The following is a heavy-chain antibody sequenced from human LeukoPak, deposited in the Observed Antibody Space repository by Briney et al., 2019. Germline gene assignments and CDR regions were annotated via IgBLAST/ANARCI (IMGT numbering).Heavy chain of an antibody. Sequence: ASVKVSCKASGYTFTSYDINWVRQATGQGLEWMGWMNPNSGNTGYAQKIQDRVTMTRNTSISTAYMELSSLRSEDTAVYYCARSRGYCSSTICYRYWGQGTLVTVSS. D-gene: IGHD2-2*02. CDR2: MNPNSGNT. CDR1: GYTFTSYD. CDR3: ARSRGYCSSTICYRY. J-gene: IGHJ4*02. V-gene: IGHV1-8*01.